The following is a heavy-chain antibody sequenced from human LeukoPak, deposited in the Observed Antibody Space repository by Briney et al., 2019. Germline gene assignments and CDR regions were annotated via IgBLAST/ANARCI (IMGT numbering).Heavy chain of an antibody. D-gene: IGHD2-2*03. CDR3: ATLDIVVVPAARNAFDI. Sequence: GGSLRLSCAASGFTFSSYGMHWVRQAPGKGLEWVAFIRCDGSNKYYADSVKGRFTISRDNSKNTLYLQMNSLRAEDTAVYYCATLDIVVVPAARNAFDIWGQGTMSPSLQ. CDR1: GFTFSSYG. J-gene: IGHJ3*02. CDR2: IRCDGSNK. V-gene: IGHV3-30*02.